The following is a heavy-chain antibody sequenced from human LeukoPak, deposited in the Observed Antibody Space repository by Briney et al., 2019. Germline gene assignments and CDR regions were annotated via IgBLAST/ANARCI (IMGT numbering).Heavy chain of an antibody. D-gene: IGHD4-23*01. V-gene: IGHV4-30-4*02. CDR2: IYYSGST. CDR3: ARNGGRYDY. CDR1: GGSISSGDYY. J-gene: IGHJ4*02. Sequence: PSETPSLTCTVSGGSISSGDYYWSWIRQPPGKGLEWIGHIYYSGSTYYNPSLKSRVTISVDTSKNQFSLKLSSVTAADTAVYYCARNGGRYDYWGQGTLVTVSS.